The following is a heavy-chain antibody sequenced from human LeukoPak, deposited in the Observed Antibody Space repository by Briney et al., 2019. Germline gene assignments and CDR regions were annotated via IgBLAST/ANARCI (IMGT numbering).Heavy chain of an antibody. CDR1: GYSFTNTF. CDR3: ARPIAAAGTELGY. J-gene: IGHJ4*02. Sequence: GESLKISCKASGYSFTNTFIGWVRQLPRKSLEWMGIIYPGDSDTRYNPSFQGQVTISVDKSVTTAYLQWSSRQASDTAMYYCARPIAAAGTELGYWGQGTLVTVSS. CDR2: IYPGDSDT. D-gene: IGHD6-13*01. V-gene: IGHV5-51*01.